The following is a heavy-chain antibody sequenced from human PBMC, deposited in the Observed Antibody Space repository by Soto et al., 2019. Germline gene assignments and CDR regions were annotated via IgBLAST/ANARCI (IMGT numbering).Heavy chain of an antibody. D-gene: IGHD2-2*02. V-gene: IGHV1-69*13. J-gene: IGHJ4*02. CDR1: GGTFSSYA. Sequence: XVKVSCKAAGGTFSSYAISWVRQAPGQGLEWMGGIIPIFGTANYAQKFQGRVTITADESTSTAYMELSSLRSEDTAVYYCATTVAHTLDYWGQGTLVTV. CDR3: ATTVAHTLDY. CDR2: IIPIFGTA.